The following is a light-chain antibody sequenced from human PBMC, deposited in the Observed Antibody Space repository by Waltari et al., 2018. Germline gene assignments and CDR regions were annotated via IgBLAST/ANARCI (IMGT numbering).Light chain of an antibody. V-gene: IGLV1-36*01. CDR1: ISNIGNNA. CDR2: YDD. Sequence: QSVLTQPPSVSKAPRQRVTISCSGSISNIGNNAVNWYQQLPGKAPKLLIYYDDLLPSGVSDRFSGSKSGTSASLAISGLQFEDEAEYYCAAWDDSLNGRVFGGGTKLTVL. J-gene: IGLJ3*02. CDR3: AAWDDSLNGRV.